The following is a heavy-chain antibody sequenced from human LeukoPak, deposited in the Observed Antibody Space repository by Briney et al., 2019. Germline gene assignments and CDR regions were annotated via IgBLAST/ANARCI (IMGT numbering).Heavy chain of an antibody. CDR2: IYSSGST. Sequence: SETLSLTCTVSGGSISSYYWSWIRQPPGKGLEWIGYIYSSGSTNYNPSLKSRVTISVDTSKNQFSLRLSPVTAADTAVYYCARRSRTSWAFDIWGQGTMVTVSS. CDR3: ARRSRTSWAFDI. J-gene: IGHJ3*02. D-gene: IGHD2-2*01. V-gene: IGHV4-59*08. CDR1: GGSISSYY.